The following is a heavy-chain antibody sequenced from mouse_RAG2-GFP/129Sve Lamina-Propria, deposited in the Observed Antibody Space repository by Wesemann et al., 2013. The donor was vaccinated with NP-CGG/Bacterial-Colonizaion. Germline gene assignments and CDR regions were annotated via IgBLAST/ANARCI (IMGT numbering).Heavy chain of an antibody. CDR3: TRLGDYDYDSFAY. V-gene: IGHV1-26*01. Sequence: EVQLQQSGPELVKPGASVKISCKASGYTFTDYYMNWVKQSHGKSLEWIGDINPNNGGTSYNQKFKGKAKLTAVTSASTAYMELSSLTNEDSAVYYCTRLGDYDYDSFAYWGQGTLVTVSA. CDR2: INPNNGGT. CDR1: GYTFTDYY. J-gene: IGHJ3*01. D-gene: IGHD2-4*01.